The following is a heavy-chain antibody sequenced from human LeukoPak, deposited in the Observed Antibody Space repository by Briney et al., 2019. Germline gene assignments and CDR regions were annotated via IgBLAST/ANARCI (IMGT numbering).Heavy chain of an antibody. V-gene: IGHV1-2*02. CDR3: ASSVGNTYYYDSSGFDI. CDR1: GYTFTGYY. CDR2: INPNSGGT. D-gene: IGHD3-22*01. Sequence: APVKVSCKASGYTFTGYYMHWVRQAPGQGLEWMGWINPNSGGTNYAQKFQGRVTMTRDTSISTAYMELSRLRSDDTAIYYCASSVGNTYYYDSSGFDIWGQGTMVTVSP. J-gene: IGHJ3*02.